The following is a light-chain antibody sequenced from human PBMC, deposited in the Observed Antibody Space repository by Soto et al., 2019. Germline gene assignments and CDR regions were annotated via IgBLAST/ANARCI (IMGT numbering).Light chain of an antibody. V-gene: IGKV1-5*03. CDR2: KAS. J-gene: IGKJ4*01. CDR3: QQGYSFPVT. CDR1: QTISSW. Sequence: DLQMTQSPSTLSGSVGDRVTITCRASQTISSWLAWYQQKPGKAPKLLIYKASTLKSGVPSRFSGSGSGTDFTLTISSLQPEDFATYYCQQGYSFPVTFGGGTKVDIK.